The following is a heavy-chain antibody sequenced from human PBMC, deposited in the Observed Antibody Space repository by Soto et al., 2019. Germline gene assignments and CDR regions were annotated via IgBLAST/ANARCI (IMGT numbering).Heavy chain of an antibody. CDR1: GGTFSSYA. Sequence: ASVKVSCKASGGTFSSYAISWVRQAPGQGLEWMGGIIPIFGTANYAQKFQGRVTITGDESTSTAYMELSSLRSEDTAVYYCARVKLEWLLPNHYYYYGMDVWGQGTTVTVSS. J-gene: IGHJ6*02. V-gene: IGHV1-69*13. CDR3: ARVKLEWLLPNHYYYYGMDV. D-gene: IGHD3-3*01. CDR2: IIPIFGTA.